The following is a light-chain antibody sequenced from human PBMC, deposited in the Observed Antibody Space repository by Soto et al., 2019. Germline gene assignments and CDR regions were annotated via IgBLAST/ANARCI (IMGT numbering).Light chain of an antibody. CDR2: AAS. V-gene: IGKV1-39*01. CDR3: QQSSNTPYT. J-gene: IGKJ2*01. CDR1: QSISSY. Sequence: DILLTQSPATLSASAGERVTLSCRASQSISSYLNWYQQKPGHAPKLLIYAASSMKSGVPSRFSGSGSGTDFTRIISRLPPDDFATYYCQQSSNTPYTFGQGTKLEIK.